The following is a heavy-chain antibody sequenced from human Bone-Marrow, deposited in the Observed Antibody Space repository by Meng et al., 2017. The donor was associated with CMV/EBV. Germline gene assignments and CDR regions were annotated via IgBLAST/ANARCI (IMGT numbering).Heavy chain of an antibody. Sequence: GESLKIYCAASGFTFSSYAMSWVRQAPGKGLEWVSAISGSGGSTYYADSVKGRFTISRDNSKNTLYLQMNSLRAEDTAVYYCAKSNWGYYFDYWGQGTLVTVSS. V-gene: IGHV3-23*01. CDR3: AKSNWGYYFDY. D-gene: IGHD7-27*01. CDR2: ISGSGGST. J-gene: IGHJ4*02. CDR1: GFTFSSYA.